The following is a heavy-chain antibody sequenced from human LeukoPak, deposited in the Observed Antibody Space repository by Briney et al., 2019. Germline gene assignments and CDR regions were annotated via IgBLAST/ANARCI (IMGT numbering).Heavy chain of an antibody. CDR2: INHSGST. V-gene: IGHV4-34*01. Sequence: SETLSLTCAVYGGSFSGYYWSWIRQPPGKGLEWIGEINHSGSTNYNPSLKSRVTISVDTSKNQFSLKLSSVTAADTAVYYCARAPPGPWAYYFDYWGQGTLVTVSS. CDR1: GGSFSGYY. J-gene: IGHJ4*02. D-gene: IGHD3-16*01. CDR3: ARAPPGPWAYYFDY.